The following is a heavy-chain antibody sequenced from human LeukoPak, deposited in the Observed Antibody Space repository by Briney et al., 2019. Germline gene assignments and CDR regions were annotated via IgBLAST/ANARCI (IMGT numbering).Heavy chain of an antibody. CDR3: ARQGGWYGGFDY. CDR1: GGSISSGSYY. CDR2: IYTSGST. Sequence: SETLSLTCTVSGGSISSGSYYWSWIRQPAGKGLEWIGRIYTSGSTNYNPSLKSRVTISVDTSKNQFSLKLSSVTAADTAVYYCARQGGWYGGFDYWGQGTPVTVSS. V-gene: IGHV4-61*02. J-gene: IGHJ4*02. D-gene: IGHD6-19*01.